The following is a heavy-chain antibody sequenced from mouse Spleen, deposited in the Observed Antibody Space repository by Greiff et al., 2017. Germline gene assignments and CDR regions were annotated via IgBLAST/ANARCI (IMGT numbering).Heavy chain of an antibody. Sequence: QVQLKESGPELVKPGASVKISCKASGYAFSSSWMNWVKQRPGKGLEWIGRIYPGDGDTNYNGKFKGKATLTADKSSSTAYMQLSSLTSEDSAVYFCVITTVVAPDYWGQGTTLTVSS. J-gene: IGHJ2*01. CDR2: IYPGDGDT. V-gene: IGHV1-82*01. CDR1: GYAFSSSW. CDR3: VITTVVAPDY. D-gene: IGHD1-1*01.